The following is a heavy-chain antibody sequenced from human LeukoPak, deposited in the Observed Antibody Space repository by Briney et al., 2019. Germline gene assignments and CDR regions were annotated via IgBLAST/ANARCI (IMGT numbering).Heavy chain of an antibody. CDR3: ARDPNYGSENFGDY. CDR1: GGTFSSYA. Sequence: ASVKVSCKASGGTFSSYAISWVRQAPGQGLEWMGGIIPIFGTANYAQKFQGRVTITADESTSTAYMELSSLRSEDTAVYYCARDPNYGSENFGDYWGQGTLVTVSS. CDR2: IIPIFGTA. J-gene: IGHJ4*02. V-gene: IGHV1-69*13. D-gene: IGHD3-10*01.